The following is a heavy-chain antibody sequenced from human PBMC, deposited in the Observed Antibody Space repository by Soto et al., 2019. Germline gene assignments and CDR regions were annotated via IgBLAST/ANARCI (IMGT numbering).Heavy chain of an antibody. CDR2: IIPIFGTA. J-gene: IGHJ3*02. CDR1: GGTFSSYA. CDR3: AKDRFDIVVVVAACLDI. D-gene: IGHD2-15*01. V-gene: IGHV1-69*01. Sequence: QVQLVQSGAEVKKPGSSVKVSCKASGGTFSSYAISWVRQAPGQGLEWMGGIIPIFGTANYAQKFQGRVTITADESTSTAYMELSSLRSEDTAVYYCAKDRFDIVVVVAACLDIWGQGTMVTVSS.